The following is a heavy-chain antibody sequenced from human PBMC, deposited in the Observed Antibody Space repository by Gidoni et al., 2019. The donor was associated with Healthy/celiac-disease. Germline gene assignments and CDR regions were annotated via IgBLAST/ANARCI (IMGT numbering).Heavy chain of an antibody. D-gene: IGHD3-22*01. CDR1: GGSISSSSYY. CDR3: ARDRPLPYYYDSSGYRHFDY. Sequence: QLQLQESGPGLVKPSETLSLTCTVSGGSISSSSYYWGWIRQPPGKGLEWIGSIYYSGSTYYNPSLKSRVTRSVDTSKNQFSLKLSSVTAADTAVYYCARDRPLPYYYDSSGYRHFDYWGQGTLVTVSS. CDR2: IYYSGST. J-gene: IGHJ4*02. V-gene: IGHV4-39*07.